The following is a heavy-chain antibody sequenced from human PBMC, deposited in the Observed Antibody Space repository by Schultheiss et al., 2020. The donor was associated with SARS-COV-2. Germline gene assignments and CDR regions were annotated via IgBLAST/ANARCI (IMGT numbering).Heavy chain of an antibody. CDR1: GGSISSYY. Sequence: SQTLSLTCTVSGGSISSYYWSWIRQPPGKGLEWIGEINHSGSTNYNPSLKSRVTISVDTSKNQFSLKLSAVTAADTAVYYCARDRGIEDTALATLYYYYGMDVWGRGTTVTVSS. V-gene: IGHV4-59*01. J-gene: IGHJ6*02. CDR2: INHSGST. D-gene: IGHD5-18*01. CDR3: ARDRGIEDTALATLYYYYGMDV.